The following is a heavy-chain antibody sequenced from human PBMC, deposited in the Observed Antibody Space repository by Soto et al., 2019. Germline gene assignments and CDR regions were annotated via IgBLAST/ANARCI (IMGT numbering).Heavy chain of an antibody. V-gene: IGHV4-39*01. J-gene: IGHJ4*02. Sequence: QLQLQESGPGLVKPSETLSLTCTVSGGSISSSSYYWGWIRQPPGKGLEWIGSTYDRGRTYYNPYLKSRVTLSVDTSKNQCSVKLRAVTAADTAVYYCARIYRLRRGYYFDYWGQGTLVTVSS. CDR3: ARIYRLRRGYYFDY. CDR2: TYDRGRT. D-gene: IGHD4-17*01. CDR1: GGSISSSSYY.